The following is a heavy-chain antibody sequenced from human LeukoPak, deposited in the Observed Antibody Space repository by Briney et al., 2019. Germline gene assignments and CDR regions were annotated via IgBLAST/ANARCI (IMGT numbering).Heavy chain of an antibody. CDR1: GFTFSDYV. CDR3: AKGCGGNCYSFSA. D-gene: IGHD2-15*01. Sequence: GRSLRLSCAASGFTFSDYVMSWVRQAPGKGLEWVSSIGGPGGSTYYADSVKGRFTISRDNSKSTLYLQLNSLGAEDTALYYCAKGCGGNCYSFSAWGQGTLVTVSS. CDR2: IGGPGGST. V-gene: IGHV3-23*01. J-gene: IGHJ5*02.